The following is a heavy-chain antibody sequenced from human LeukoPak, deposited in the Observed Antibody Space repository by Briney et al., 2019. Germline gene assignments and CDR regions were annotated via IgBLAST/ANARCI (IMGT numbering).Heavy chain of an antibody. CDR2: IIPIFGTA. CDR1: GGTFSSYA. V-gene: IGHV1-69*01. Sequence: SVKVSXKASGGTFSSYAISWVRQAPGQGLEWMGGIIPIFGTANYAQKFQGRVTITADESTSTAYMELSSLRSEDTAVYYCARGIIAAPYYYYMDVWGKGTTVTVSS. CDR3: ARGIIAAPYYYYMDV. J-gene: IGHJ6*03. D-gene: IGHD6-6*01.